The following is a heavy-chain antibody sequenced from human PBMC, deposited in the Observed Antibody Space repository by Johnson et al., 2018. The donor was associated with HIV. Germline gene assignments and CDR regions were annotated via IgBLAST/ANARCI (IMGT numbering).Heavy chain of an antibody. Sequence: GGGVVQPGRSLRLSCAASGFTFSSYAMHWVRQAPGKGLEWVAVISYDGSNKYYADSVKGRFTISRDNSKNTLYLQMKSLRAEDTAVYYCAELPGFGDYDDCAVDIWGQGTMVTVAS. J-gene: IGHJ3*02. CDR3: AELPGFGDYDDCAVDI. V-gene: IGHV3-30*04. CDR2: ISYDGSNK. CDR1: GFTFSSYA. D-gene: IGHD4-17*01.